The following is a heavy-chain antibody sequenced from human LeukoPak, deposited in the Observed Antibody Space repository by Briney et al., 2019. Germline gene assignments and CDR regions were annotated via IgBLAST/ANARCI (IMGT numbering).Heavy chain of an antibody. CDR3: ARDGLGVNTYYYGSGSYKGYYYYYMDV. V-gene: IGHV4-34*01. J-gene: IGHJ6*03. Sequence: SETLSLTCAVYGGSFSGYYWSWIRQPPGKGLEWIGEINHSGSTNYNPSLKSRVTISVDTSKNQFSLKLNSVTAADTAVYYCARDGLGVNTYYYGSGSYKGYYYYYMDVWGKGTTVTISS. CDR1: GGSFSGYY. D-gene: IGHD3-10*01. CDR2: INHSGST.